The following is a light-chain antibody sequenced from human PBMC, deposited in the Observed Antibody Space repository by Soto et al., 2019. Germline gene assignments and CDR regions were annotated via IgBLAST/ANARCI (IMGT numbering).Light chain of an antibody. CDR1: SSNIGNNA. Sequence: QSVLTQPPSVSEAPRQRVTISCSGSSSNIGNNAVNWYQQLPGEAPKLLIYYDDLKPSGVSDRFSGSKSGTSASLAISGLQSEDEADYYCAAWDDSLNAFVFGTGTKLTVL. CDR3: AAWDDSLNAFV. J-gene: IGLJ1*01. V-gene: IGLV1-36*01. CDR2: YDD.